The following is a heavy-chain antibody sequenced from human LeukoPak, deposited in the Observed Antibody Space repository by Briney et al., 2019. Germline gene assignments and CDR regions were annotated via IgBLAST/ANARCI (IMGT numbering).Heavy chain of an antibody. Sequence: SSVKVSCKASGGTFSSYAISWVRQAPGQGLEWMGRIIPILGIANYAQKFQGRVTITADKSTSTAYMELSSLRSEDTAVYYCARELRFGAWGFGHYFDYWGQGTLVTVSS. CDR3: ARELRFGAWGFGHYFDY. CDR1: GGTFSSYA. V-gene: IGHV1-69*04. CDR2: IIPILGIA. D-gene: IGHD5-12*01. J-gene: IGHJ4*02.